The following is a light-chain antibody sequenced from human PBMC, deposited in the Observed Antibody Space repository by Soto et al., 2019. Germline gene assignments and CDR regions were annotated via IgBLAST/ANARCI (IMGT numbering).Light chain of an antibody. CDR2: WAS. CDR1: QSVLYSSNNKNY. V-gene: IGKV4-1*01. Sequence: DIVMTQSPDSLAVSLGERGTINCKSSQSVLYSSNNKNYIAWYQQKPGQPPKLLIYWASTRESGVPDRFSGSGSGTDFTLTISSLQAEDVAVYYCQQYYDTPGTFGQGTKLEIK. J-gene: IGKJ2*01. CDR3: QQYYDTPGT.